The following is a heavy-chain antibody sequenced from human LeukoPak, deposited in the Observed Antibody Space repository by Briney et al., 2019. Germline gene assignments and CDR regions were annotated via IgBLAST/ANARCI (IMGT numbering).Heavy chain of an antibody. CDR1: GGSISSYY. J-gene: IGHJ6*02. CDR3: ARDQYGSGSYEVESYGMDV. V-gene: IGHV4-4*07. D-gene: IGHD3-10*01. Sequence: SETLSLTCTVSGGSISSYYWSWIRQPAGKGLEWIGRIYTSGSTNYNPSLKSRVTMSVDTSKNQFSLKLSSVTAADTAVYYCARDQYGSGSYEVESYGMDVWGQGTTVTVSS. CDR2: IYTSGST.